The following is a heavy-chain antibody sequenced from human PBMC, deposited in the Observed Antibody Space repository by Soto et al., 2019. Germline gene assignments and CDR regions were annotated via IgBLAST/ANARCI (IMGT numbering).Heavy chain of an antibody. V-gene: IGHV3-30-3*01. CDR2: ISYDGSNK. CDR3: ARDNSGSYYGTFDY. J-gene: IGHJ4*02. Sequence: GGSLRLSCAASGFTFSSYAMHWVRQAPGKGLEWVAVISYDGSNKYYADSVKGRFTISRDNSKNTLYLQMNSLRAEDTAVYYCARDNSGSYYGTFDYWGQGTLVTVSS. CDR1: GFTFSSYA. D-gene: IGHD3-10*01.